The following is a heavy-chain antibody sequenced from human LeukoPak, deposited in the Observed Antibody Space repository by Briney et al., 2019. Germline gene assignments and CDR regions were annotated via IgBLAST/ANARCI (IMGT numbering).Heavy chain of an antibody. CDR2: IESDGRRT. CDR1: GFTFSSTW. CDR3: DLSTYYYGSGSYYKGGLGDY. V-gene: IGHV3-74*03. J-gene: IGHJ4*02. Sequence: PGGSLRLSCAASGFTFSSTWMHWVRQVPGKELVWVARIESDGRRTTYAESVKGRFTISRDNAKNTLYLEMNSLRAEDTAVYAKDLSTYYYGSGSYYKGGLGDYWGQGTLVTVSS. D-gene: IGHD3-10*01.